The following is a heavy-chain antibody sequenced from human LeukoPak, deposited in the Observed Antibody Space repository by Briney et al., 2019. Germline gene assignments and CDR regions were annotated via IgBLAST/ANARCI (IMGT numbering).Heavy chain of an antibody. V-gene: IGHV4-39*06. Sequence: PSETLSLTCSVSGGSVTSGTYHWGWIRQPPGKGLAWIGSVYFDGGTHYKPSRQSRVTISVDTSKNQFPLRLSSVTAADTALYYCARDHYYDGRGRFDPWGQGTLVTVSS. J-gene: IGHJ5*02. CDR2: VYFDGGT. CDR3: ARDHYYDGRGRFDP. CDR1: GGSVTSGTYH. D-gene: IGHD3-16*01.